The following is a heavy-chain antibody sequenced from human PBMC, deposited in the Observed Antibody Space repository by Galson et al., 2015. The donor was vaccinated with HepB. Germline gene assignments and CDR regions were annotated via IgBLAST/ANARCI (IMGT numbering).Heavy chain of an antibody. V-gene: IGHV3-53*01. CDR2: IYSGGST. CDR3: ARPDRIRGVDY. D-gene: IGHD3-10*01. Sequence: SLRLSCAVSGFTVSNNYMSWVRQAPGKGLEWVSVIYSGGSTDYADSVQGRFTLSRDNSKNTVYLQMNSLRAEDTAVYYCARPDRIRGVDYWGQGTLVTVSA. CDR1: GFTVSNNY. J-gene: IGHJ4*02.